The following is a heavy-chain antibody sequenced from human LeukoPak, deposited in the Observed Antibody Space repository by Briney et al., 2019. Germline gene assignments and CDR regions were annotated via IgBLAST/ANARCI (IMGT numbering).Heavy chain of an antibody. J-gene: IGHJ6*03. Sequence: GESLKISCKASGYSFSTYWIAWVRQMPGKGLEWMGIIYPGDSDTRYSPSFQGQVTISADESISTAYLQWSSLKASDTAMYYCARLKYSSGWLLQGNYYYYMDVWGKGTTVTVSS. CDR3: ARLKYSSGWLLQGNYYYYMDV. D-gene: IGHD6-19*01. CDR2: IYPGDSDT. V-gene: IGHV5-51*01. CDR1: GYSFSTYW.